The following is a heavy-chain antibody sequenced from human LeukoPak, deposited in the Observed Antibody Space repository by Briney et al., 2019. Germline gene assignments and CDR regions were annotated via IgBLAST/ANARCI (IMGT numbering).Heavy chain of an antibody. CDR1: GFTFGSYW. J-gene: IGHJ4*02. V-gene: IGHV3-74*01. CDR3: ARTNDYGDYFDY. Sequence: GGSLRLSCAASGFTFGSYWMHWVRQAPGKGLVWVSRINSDGSSTSYADSVKGRFTISRDNAKNTLYLQMNSLRAEDTAVYYCARTNDYGDYFDYWGQGTLVTVSS. D-gene: IGHD4-17*01. CDR2: INSDGSST.